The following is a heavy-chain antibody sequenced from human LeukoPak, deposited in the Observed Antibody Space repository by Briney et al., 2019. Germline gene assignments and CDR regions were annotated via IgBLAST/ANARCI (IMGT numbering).Heavy chain of an antibody. D-gene: IGHD2-15*01. CDR3: ASFPLGYCSGGSCPTHSNWFDP. J-gene: IGHJ5*02. CDR2: IIPILGIA. V-gene: IGHV1-69*04. Sequence: SVKVSCKASGGTFSSYAISWVRQAPGQGLEWMGRIIPILGIANYAQKFQGRVTITADKSTSTAYMELSSLRSEDTAVYYCASFPLGYCSGGSCPTHSNWFDPWGQGTLVTVSS. CDR1: GGTFSSYA.